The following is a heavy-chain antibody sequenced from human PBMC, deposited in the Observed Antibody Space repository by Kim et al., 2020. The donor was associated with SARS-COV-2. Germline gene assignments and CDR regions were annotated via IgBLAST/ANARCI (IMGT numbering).Heavy chain of an antibody. J-gene: IGHJ5*02. CDR3: AKDSGSYGWFDP. CDR1: GGSISSYY. D-gene: IGHD1-26*01. V-gene: IGHV4-59*08. CDR2: IYYSGST. Sequence: SETLSLTCTVSGGSISSYYWSWIRQPPGKGLEWIGYIYYSGSTNYNPSLKSRVTISVDTSKNQFPLKLSSGTAADTAVYYCAKDSGSYGWFDPWGQGTLVTVSS.